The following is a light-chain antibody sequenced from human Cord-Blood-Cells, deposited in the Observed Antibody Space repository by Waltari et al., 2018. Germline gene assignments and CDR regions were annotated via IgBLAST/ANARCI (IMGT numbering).Light chain of an antibody. J-gene: IGKJ2*01. CDR2: KAS. Sequence: DIQMTQPPSTLSASLGDRVTITCRASQSISSWLAWYQQKPGKAPKLLIYKASSLESGVPSRFSGSGSGTEFTLTISSLQPDDFATYYCQQYNSYSTFGQGTKLEIK. CDR3: QQYNSYST. CDR1: QSISSW. V-gene: IGKV1-5*03.